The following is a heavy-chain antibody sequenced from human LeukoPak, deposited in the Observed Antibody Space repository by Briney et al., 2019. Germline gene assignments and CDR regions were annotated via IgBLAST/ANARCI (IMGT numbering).Heavy chain of an antibody. Sequence: PGGSLRLSCAASGFTFSSYAMSWVRQAPGKGLEWVSAISGSGGSTYYADSVKGRFTISRDNSKNTLYLQMNSLRAEDTAVYYCAKEVLGIPARPRPFDYWGQGTLVTVSS. CDR3: AKEVLGIPARPRPFDY. J-gene: IGHJ4*02. CDR1: GFTFSSYA. V-gene: IGHV3-23*01. CDR2: ISGSGGST. D-gene: IGHD6-6*01.